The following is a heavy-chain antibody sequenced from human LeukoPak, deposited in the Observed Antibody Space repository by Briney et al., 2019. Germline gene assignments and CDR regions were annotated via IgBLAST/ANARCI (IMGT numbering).Heavy chain of an antibody. J-gene: IGHJ4*02. CDR2: IYWDDDK. V-gene: IGHV2-5*02. CDR1: GFSLSTSGVG. CDR3: AHSSFWQQLVPVPFDY. D-gene: IGHD6-13*01. Sequence: SGPTLVNPTQTLTLTCTFSGFSLSTSGVGVGWIRQPPGKALEWLSLIYWDDDKRYSPSLKSRLTITKDTSKNQVVLTMTNMDPVDTATYYCAHSSFWQQLVPVPFDYWGQGTLVTVSS.